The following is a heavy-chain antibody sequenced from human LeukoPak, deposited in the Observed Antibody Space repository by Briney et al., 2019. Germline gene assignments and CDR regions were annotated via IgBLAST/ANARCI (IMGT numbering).Heavy chain of an antibody. CDR1: GYTFTSYY. D-gene: IGHD6-19*01. Sequence: ASVKVSCKASGYTFTSYYMHWVRQAPGQGLEWMGIINPSGGSTSYAQKFQGRVTMTRDMSTSTVYMELSSLRSEDTAVYYCAREGVTVASWSYWGRGTLVTVSS. CDR2: INPSGGST. J-gene: IGHJ4*02. V-gene: IGHV1-46*01. CDR3: AREGVTVASWSY.